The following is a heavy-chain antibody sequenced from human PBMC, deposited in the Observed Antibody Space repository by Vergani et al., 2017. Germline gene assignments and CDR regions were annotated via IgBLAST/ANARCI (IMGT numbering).Heavy chain of an antibody. CDR2: TYHTGGA. Sequence: QVQLLESGPGLLKPSETLSLTCSVSGYSITSAYYWGWIRQPPGGGLEWIGSTYHTGGAYYNPSLKSRVTVSVDTSMNQVSLKLNSVTAAATAVYYCVRTVALWFGETKDGGWFDPWGQGTLVTVTS. J-gene: IGHJ5*02. D-gene: IGHD3-10*01. CDR1: GYSITSAYY. V-gene: IGHV4-38-2*01. CDR3: VRTVALWFGETKDGGWFDP.